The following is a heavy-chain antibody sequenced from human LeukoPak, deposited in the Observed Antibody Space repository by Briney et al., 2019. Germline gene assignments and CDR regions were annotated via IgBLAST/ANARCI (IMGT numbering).Heavy chain of an antibody. CDR3: ARVNRMVPGYCSGGTCPGDY. V-gene: IGHV3-30*02. D-gene: IGHD2-15*01. CDR2: IRYDGSNK. J-gene: IGHJ4*02. CDR1: GFTFSSYG. Sequence: GGSLRLSCAASGFTFSSYGMHWVRQAPGKGLEWVAFIRYDGSNKYYADSVKGRFTISRDNSKNTLYLQMNSLRAEDTAVYYCARVNRMVPGYCSGGTCPGDYWGQGTLVTVSS.